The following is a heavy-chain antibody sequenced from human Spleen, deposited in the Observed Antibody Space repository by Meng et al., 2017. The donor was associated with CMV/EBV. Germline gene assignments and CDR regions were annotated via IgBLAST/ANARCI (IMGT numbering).Heavy chain of an antibody. CDR3: ARGRGFDFSSGYVANYYYLMDV. J-gene: IGHJ6*02. D-gene: IGHD3-3*01. CDR1: GYTLNTYY. V-gene: IGHV1-46*02. Sequence: ASVKVSCKASGYTLNTYYIHWVRQAPGQGLEWMGIINPNGGSTTYAQKFQGRVTMTRDTSTSTIYMEMTYLRSGDTAVYFCARGRGFDFSSGYVANYYYLMDVWGQGTTVTVSS. CDR2: INPNGGST.